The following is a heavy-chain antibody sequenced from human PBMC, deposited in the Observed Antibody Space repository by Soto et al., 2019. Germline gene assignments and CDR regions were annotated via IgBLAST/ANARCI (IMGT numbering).Heavy chain of an antibody. CDR3: ARHLTYCSAGSCYSDFPYYGMDV. J-gene: IGHJ6*02. V-gene: IGHV4-39*01. Sequence: SETLSVTCTVSGGSISSSSYYWGWIRQPPGKGLEWIGSIFYSGSPYYNPSLKSRVTISVDTSKNQFSLKLSSVTAADTAVYYCARHLTYCSAGSCYSDFPYYGMDVWGQGTTVT. CDR1: GGSISSSSYY. CDR2: IFYSGSP. D-gene: IGHD2-15*01.